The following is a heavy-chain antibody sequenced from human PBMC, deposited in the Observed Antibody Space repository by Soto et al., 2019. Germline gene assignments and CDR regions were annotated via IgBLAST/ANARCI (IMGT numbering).Heavy chain of an antibody. CDR3: ARVRATDYEIDY. CDR2: IKRDGSEK. D-gene: IGHD4-17*01. J-gene: IGHJ4*02. V-gene: IGHV3-7*03. Sequence: GGSLRLSCTASGFIFGSYWMSWVRHVPGKGLQWVANIKRDGSEKYYVDFVKGRFTISRDNADNSVLLDMNNLRVDDTATYYCARVRATDYEIDYWGQGALVTVSS. CDR1: GFIFGSYW.